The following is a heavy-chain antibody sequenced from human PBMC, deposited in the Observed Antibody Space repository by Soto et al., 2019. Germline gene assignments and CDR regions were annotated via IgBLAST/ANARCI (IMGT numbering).Heavy chain of an antibody. CDR2: IYYSGST. CDR3: ARHQYDILTGYSF. D-gene: IGHD3-9*01. J-gene: IGHJ4*02. Sequence: SETLSLTCTVSGGSISSYYWSWIRQPPGKGLEWIGYIYYSGSTNYNPTLKSRVTISVDTSKNQFSLKLSSVTAADTAVYYCARHQYDILTGYSFWGQGTLVTVSS. CDR1: GGSISSYY. V-gene: IGHV4-59*08.